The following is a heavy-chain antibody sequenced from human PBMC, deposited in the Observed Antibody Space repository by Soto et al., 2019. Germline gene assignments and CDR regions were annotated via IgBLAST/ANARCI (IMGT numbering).Heavy chain of an antibody. CDR1: GGSVNTVYC. V-gene: IGHV4-4*02. J-gene: IGHJ4*02. D-gene: IGHD3-10*01. Sequence: SETLSLTCAVSGGSVNTVYCWSWVRQPPGKGLEWIGEVYHSGPTNYIQSLTSRLTISVDTSDNQVSLALTSVTAADTAVYYCARGAYYRWVYWGQGTLVTVSS. CDR2: VYHSGPT. CDR3: ARGAYYRWVY.